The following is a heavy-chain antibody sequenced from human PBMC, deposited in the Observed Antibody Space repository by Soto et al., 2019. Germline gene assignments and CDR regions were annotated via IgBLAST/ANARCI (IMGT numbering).Heavy chain of an antibody. J-gene: IGHJ6*02. CDR1: GFTFSSYA. V-gene: IGHV3-30-3*01. Sequence: PGGSLRLSCVASGFTFSSYAMHWVRQAPGKGLEWVAVISYDGSNKKYADSVKGRFTISRDNSKNTLYLQMNSLRAEDTAVYYCARDTTIFGVVKDYYYYGMDVWGQGTTVTVSS. CDR3: ARDTTIFGVVKDYYYYGMDV. D-gene: IGHD3-3*01. CDR2: ISYDGSNK.